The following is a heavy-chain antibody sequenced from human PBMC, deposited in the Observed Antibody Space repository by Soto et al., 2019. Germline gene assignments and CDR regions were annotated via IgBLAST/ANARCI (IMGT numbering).Heavy chain of an antibody. CDR1: GGSVNIGTYY. J-gene: IGHJ4*02. CDR3: ASRAVAGHAPFDY. D-gene: IGHD6-19*01. CDR2: IYHGGST. V-gene: IGHV4-4*02. Sequence: SETLSLTCTVPGGSVNIGTYYWSWVRLPPGKGLEWIGEIYHGGSTNYNPSLKSRVTISVDKSTHQFSLKLTSVTAADTAVYNCASRAVAGHAPFDYWGQGTLVTVSS.